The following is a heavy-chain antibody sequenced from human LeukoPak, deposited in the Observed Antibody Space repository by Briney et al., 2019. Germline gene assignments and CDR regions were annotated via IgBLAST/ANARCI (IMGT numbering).Heavy chain of an antibody. J-gene: IGHJ4*02. Sequence: GGSLRLSCAASGFTFSSYAMHWVRQAPGKGLEWVAVISYDGSNKYYADSVKGRFTISRDNSKNTLYLQMNSLRAEDTAVYYCASTPFYDYVWGSYRYRGLFDNWGQGTPVSVSS. D-gene: IGHD3-16*02. CDR2: ISYDGSNK. V-gene: IGHV3-30-3*01. CDR1: GFTFSSYA. CDR3: ASTPFYDYVWGSYRYRGLFDN.